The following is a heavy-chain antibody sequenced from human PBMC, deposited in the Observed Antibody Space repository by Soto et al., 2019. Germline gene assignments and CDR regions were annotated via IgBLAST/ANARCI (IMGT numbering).Heavy chain of an antibody. J-gene: IGHJ3*01. V-gene: IGHV3-48*01. CDR1: GFTFSSYG. Sequence: PGGSLRLSCAASGFTFSSYGMHWVRQAPGKGLEWVSYMTSDSKTIHYADSVKGRFTISRENAKNSVFLQMNSLRAEDTGVYYCTRGVSYGFDFWGQGTMVTVSS. D-gene: IGHD3-10*01. CDR3: TRGVSYGFDF. CDR2: MTSDSKTI.